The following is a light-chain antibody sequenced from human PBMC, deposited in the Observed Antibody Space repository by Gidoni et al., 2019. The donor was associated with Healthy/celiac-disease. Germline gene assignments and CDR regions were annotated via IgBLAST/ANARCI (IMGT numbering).Light chain of an antibody. CDR3: QQLNSYPPWT. J-gene: IGKJ1*01. V-gene: IGKV1-9*01. CDR2: AAS. CDR1: QVISSY. Sequence: DLQLTQSPSFLSASVGDRVNRNCRASQVISSYLACYQQKPVKAPKLLIYAASTLQSGVPSRFSGSGSGTEFTLTISSLQPEDFATYYCQQLNSYPPWTFGQGTKVEIK.